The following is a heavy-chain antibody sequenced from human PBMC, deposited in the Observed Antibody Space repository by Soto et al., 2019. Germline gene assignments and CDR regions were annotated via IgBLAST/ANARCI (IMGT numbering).Heavy chain of an antibody. V-gene: IGHV4-30-4*01. J-gene: IGHJ5*02. CDR1: GGSISSGGYY. Sequence: QVQLQESGPGLVKPSQTLSLTCTVSGGSISSGGYYWSWIRQPPGKGLEWIGYIYYSGSTYYNPSPKSRVTISVVTPKNQFPLKLSSVTAADTAVYYCATLGVTNSRSWFDPWGQGTLVTVSS. CDR3: ATLGVTNSRSWFDP. D-gene: IGHD3-3*01. CDR2: IYYSGST.